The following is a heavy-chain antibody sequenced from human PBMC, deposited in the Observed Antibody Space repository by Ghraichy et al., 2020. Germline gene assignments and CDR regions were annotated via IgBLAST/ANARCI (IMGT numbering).Heavy chain of an antibody. CDR3: ARAGGGCSGCSCYPNAFDI. CDR2: LKSDGSSP. Sequence: LSLTCAASGFTLSNYWMHWVRRAPGKGLVWVSRLKSDGSSPGYADSVRGRFTISRDNAKNTVYLEMNSLRADDTAVYYCARAGGGCSGCSCYPNAFDIWGQGTLVTVSS. D-gene: IGHD2-15*01. V-gene: IGHV3-74*01. J-gene: IGHJ3*02. CDR1: GFTLSNYW.